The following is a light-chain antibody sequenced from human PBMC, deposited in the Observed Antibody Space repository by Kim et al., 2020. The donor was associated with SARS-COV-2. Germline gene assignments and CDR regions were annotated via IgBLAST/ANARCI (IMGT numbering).Light chain of an antibody. CDR2: GAS. J-gene: IGKJ4*01. CDR3: QQYGRSLT. V-gene: IGKV3-20*01. CDR1: QSVSSSY. Sequence: EIVLTQSPGTLSLSPGERATLSCRASQSVSSSYLAWYQQKPGQPPRLLIYGASSRATGIPDRFSGSGSGTDFTLTISRLEPEDFAVYYCQQYGRSLTFGGGTKVDIK.